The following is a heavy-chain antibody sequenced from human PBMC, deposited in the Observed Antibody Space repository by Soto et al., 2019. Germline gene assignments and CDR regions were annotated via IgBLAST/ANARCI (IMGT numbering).Heavy chain of an antibody. CDR3: ARGWSYDILTGYSY. J-gene: IGHJ4*02. D-gene: IGHD3-9*01. Sequence: SVKVSCKASGCTFSNYAISWVRQAPGQGLEWMGGITPLFGTANYAQRFQVRVTITADESTSTAYMELTSLRSEDTAIYYCARGWSYDILTGYSYWGQGTLVTVSS. CDR2: ITPLFGTA. CDR1: GCTFSNYA. V-gene: IGHV1-69*13.